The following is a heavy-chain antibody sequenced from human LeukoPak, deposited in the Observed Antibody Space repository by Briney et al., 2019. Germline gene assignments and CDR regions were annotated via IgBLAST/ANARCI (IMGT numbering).Heavy chain of an antibody. V-gene: IGHV4-34*01. CDR3: ARLSVVAWVYYFEY. D-gene: IGHD3-22*01. CDR2: INHSGST. CDR1: GGSFSGYY. Sequence: SETLSLTCAVYGGSFSGYYWSWIRQPPGKGLEWIGEINHSGSTNYNPSLESRVTISVDTSKNQFSLKLSSVTAADTAVYYFARLSVVAWVYYFEYWGQGALVTVSS. J-gene: IGHJ4*02.